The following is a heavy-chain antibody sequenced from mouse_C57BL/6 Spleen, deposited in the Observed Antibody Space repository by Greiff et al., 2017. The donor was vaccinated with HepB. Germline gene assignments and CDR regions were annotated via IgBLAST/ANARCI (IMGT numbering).Heavy chain of an antibody. CDR3: ARADYDYDQFAY. Sequence: EVQLQQSGPELVKPGASVKISCKASGYSFTGYYMNWVKQSPEKSLEWIGEINPSTGGTTYNQKFKAKATLTVDKSSSTAYMQLKSLTSEDSAVYYCARADYDYDQFAYWGQGTLVTVSA. D-gene: IGHD2-4*01. V-gene: IGHV1-42*01. CDR2: INPSTGGT. CDR1: GYSFTGYY. J-gene: IGHJ3*01.